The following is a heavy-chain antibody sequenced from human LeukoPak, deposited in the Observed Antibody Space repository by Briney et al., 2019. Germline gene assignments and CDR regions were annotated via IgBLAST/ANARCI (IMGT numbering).Heavy chain of an antibody. Sequence: GGSLRLSCAASGFTFSTYSMSWVRQAPGKGLEWVSSISSNSRYIYYADSVKGRFTISRDNSKNTLYLQMNSLRAEDTAVYYCAKDAGYSSSLFDYWGQGTLVTVSS. CDR2: ISSNSRYI. CDR3: AKDAGYSSSLFDY. V-gene: IGHV3-21*04. CDR1: GFTFSTYS. D-gene: IGHD6-13*01. J-gene: IGHJ4*02.